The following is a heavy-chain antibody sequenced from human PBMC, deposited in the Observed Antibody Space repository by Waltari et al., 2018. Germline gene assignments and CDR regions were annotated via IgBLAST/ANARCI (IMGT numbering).Heavy chain of an antibody. J-gene: IGHJ3*02. CDR3: ARAPRGAGDAFDI. CDR2: ISSSSSTI. D-gene: IGHD3-10*01. CDR1: GFTFSSYS. V-gene: IGHV3-48*04. Sequence: EVQLVESGGGLVQPGGSLRLSCAASGFTFSSYSMNWVRQAPGKGLEWVSYISSSSSTIYYADSVKGRFTISRDNAKNSLYLQMNSLRAEDTAVYYCARAPRGAGDAFDIWGQGTMVTVSS.